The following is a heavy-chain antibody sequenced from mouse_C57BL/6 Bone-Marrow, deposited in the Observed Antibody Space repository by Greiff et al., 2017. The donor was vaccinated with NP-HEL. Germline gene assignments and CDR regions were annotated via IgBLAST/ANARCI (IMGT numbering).Heavy chain of an antibody. Sequence: QVQLQQSGPELVKPGASVKISCKASGYAFSSSWMNWVKQRPGKGLEWIGRIYPGDGDTNYNGKLKGKATLTADKSSSTAYMQLSSLTSEDSAVYFCARWGYGSSYVKAWFAYWGQGTLVTVSA. CDR2: IYPGDGDT. D-gene: IGHD1-1*01. V-gene: IGHV1-82*01. CDR1: GYAFSSSW. CDR3: ARWGYGSSYVKAWFAY. J-gene: IGHJ3*01.